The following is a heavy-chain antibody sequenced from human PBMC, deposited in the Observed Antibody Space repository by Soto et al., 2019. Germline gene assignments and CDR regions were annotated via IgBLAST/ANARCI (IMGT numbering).Heavy chain of an antibody. Sequence: QVQLQQWGAGLLKPSETLSLTCAVYGGSFSGYYWSWIRQPPGKGREGIGEINHSGSTNYNPSLKRRLTISVDTTSNKYSPMMSCATAAETAVYYYGRVRRSGRTTADNYYYYYGMDVWGQGTTVTVSS. CDR1: GGSFSGYY. CDR3: GRVRRSGRTTADNYYYYYGMDV. J-gene: IGHJ6*02. CDR2: INHSGST. V-gene: IGHV4-34*01. D-gene: IGHD3-3*01.